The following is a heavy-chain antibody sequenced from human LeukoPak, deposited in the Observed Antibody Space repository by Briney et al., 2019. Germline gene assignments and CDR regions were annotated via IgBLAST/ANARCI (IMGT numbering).Heavy chain of an antibody. V-gene: IGHV3-21*01. Sequence: GSLRLSCAASGFTFSSYSMNWVRQAPGKGLEWVSSISSSSSYIYYADSVKGRLTISRDNAKNSLYLQMNSLRAEDTAVYYCARDHYDFWSGYYWFDYWGQGTLVTVSS. J-gene: IGHJ4*02. CDR3: ARDHYDFWSGYYWFDY. CDR2: ISSSSSYI. D-gene: IGHD3-3*01. CDR1: GFTFSSYS.